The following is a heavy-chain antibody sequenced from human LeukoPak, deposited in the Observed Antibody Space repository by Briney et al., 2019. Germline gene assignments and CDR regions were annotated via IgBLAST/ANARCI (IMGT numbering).Heavy chain of an antibody. D-gene: IGHD2-15*01. CDR3: ARPVLYCSGGSCYPNYFDP. CDR2: IYSSGST. Sequence: PSETLSLTCTVSGGSISGHYWSWIRQPPGKGLEWIGYIYSSGSTNYAPSLRSRLTISVDTSKNQFSLKLSSVTAADTAVYYCARPVLYCSGGSCYPNYFDPWGQGTLVTVSS. V-gene: IGHV4-59*08. CDR1: GGSISGHY. J-gene: IGHJ5*02.